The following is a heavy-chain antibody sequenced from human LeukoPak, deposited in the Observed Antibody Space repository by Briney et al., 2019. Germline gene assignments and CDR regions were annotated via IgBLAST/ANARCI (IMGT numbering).Heavy chain of an antibody. D-gene: IGHD6-13*01. V-gene: IGHV3-23*01. CDR1: GFTFSSSA. CDR2: ISASGGST. J-gene: IGHJ4*02. Sequence: QPGGSLRLSCAASGFTFSSSAMSWVRQVPGKGLEWVSGISASGGSTYYADSARGRFTISRDNSKNTLYLQMNSLRAEDTAVYYCAKDMRDPGYSSSRYSFDYWGQGTLVTVSS. CDR3: AKDMRDPGYSSSRYSFDY.